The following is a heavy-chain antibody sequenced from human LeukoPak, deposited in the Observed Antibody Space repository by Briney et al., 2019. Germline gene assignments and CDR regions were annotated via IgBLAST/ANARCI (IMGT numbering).Heavy chain of an antibody. Sequence: SQTLSLTCAVSGGSISSGGYSWSWIRQPPGKGLEWIGYIYHSGSTYYNPSLKSRVTISVDRSKNQFSLKLSSVTAADTAVYYCARGRFSIAAAGTETGGGIFDYWGQGTLVTVSS. V-gene: IGHV4-30-2*01. J-gene: IGHJ4*02. D-gene: IGHD6-13*01. CDR2: IYHSGST. CDR1: GGSISSGGYS. CDR3: ARGRFSIAAAGTETGGGIFDY.